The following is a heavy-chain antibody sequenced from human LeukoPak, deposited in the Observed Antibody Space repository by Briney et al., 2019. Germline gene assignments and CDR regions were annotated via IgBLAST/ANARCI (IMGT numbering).Heavy chain of an antibody. V-gene: IGHV3-23*01. CDR2: ISGSGDNT. CDR1: GFTFSSFA. CDR3: ARGKPNPIDY. D-gene: IGHD1-14*01. J-gene: IGHJ4*02. Sequence: PGGSLRLSCAASGFTFSSFAMNWVRQAPGKGLEWVSAISGSGDNTYYADSVKGRFTISRDNSKNTLYLQMNSLRAEDTAVYYCARGKPNPIDYWGQGTLVTVSS.